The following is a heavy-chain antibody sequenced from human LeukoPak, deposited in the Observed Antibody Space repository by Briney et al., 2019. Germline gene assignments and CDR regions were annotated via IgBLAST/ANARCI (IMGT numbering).Heavy chain of an antibody. J-gene: IGHJ4*02. D-gene: IGHD6-13*01. Sequence: GGSLRLSCAVSGFSLSRYAMSWVRKAPGKGLEWVSAISDSGGSTYYADSVKGRFTISRDNSRNTLYLQMNTLRAEDTAVYYCAKCRGSSWPDYFEYWGQGTLATVSS. CDR2: ISDSGGST. CDR1: GFSLSRYA. V-gene: IGHV3-23*01. CDR3: AKCRGSSWPDYFEY.